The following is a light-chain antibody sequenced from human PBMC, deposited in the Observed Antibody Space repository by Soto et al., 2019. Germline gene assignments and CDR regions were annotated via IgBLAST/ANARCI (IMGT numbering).Light chain of an antibody. V-gene: IGLV1-47*01. CDR3: AAWDDSLKSVV. Sequence: QSVLPQPPSASGTPGQRVAISCSGSSPNIGSNFAYWYQHFPGTAPKLLILRNNQRPSGVPDRFSASKSGTSASLSISGLRPEDEADYYCAAWDDSLKSVVFGGGTKVTVL. CDR1: SPNIGSNF. J-gene: IGLJ2*01. CDR2: RNN.